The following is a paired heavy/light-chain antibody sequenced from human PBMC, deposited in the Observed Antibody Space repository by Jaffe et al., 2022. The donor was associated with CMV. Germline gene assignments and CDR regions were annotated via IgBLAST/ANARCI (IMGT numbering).Heavy chain of an antibody. Sequence: EAQLVESGGGLVQPGGSLRLSCAASGFIFSSYWMSWVRQAPGKGLEWVANINRDGTEKHYVDSVKGRFTISRDNAENSLYLQMNSLRVEDGAIYFCARDVAIQLYLRGNRFDPWGQGTLVTVSS. CDR1: GFIFSSYW. CDR2: INRDGTEK. CDR3: ARDVAIQLYLRGNRFDP. D-gene: IGHD5-18*01. V-gene: IGHV3-7*01. J-gene: IGHJ5*02.
Light chain of an antibody. V-gene: IGLV2-23*02. Sequence: QSALTQPASVSGSPGQSITVSCTGTSSVVGSYDLVSWYQQYPGKAPKLMIYEVSKRPSGLSDRFSGSKSGNTASLTISGLRAEDEADYYCCSYAGTSTFVYVFGSGTKVTVL. CDR2: EVS. CDR3: CSYAGTSTFVYV. J-gene: IGLJ1*01. CDR1: SSVVGSYDL.